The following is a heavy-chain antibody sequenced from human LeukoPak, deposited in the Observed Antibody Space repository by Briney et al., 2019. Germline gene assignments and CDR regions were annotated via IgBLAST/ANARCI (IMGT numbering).Heavy chain of an antibody. Sequence: GGSLRLSCAASGFTFSSYEMNWVRQAPGKGLEWVSYISSSGSTIYYADSVKGRFTISRDNAKKSLYLQMNSLRADDTAVYYCAKLSSGGNSYFDYWGQGTLVTVSS. D-gene: IGHD4-23*01. CDR1: GFTFSSYE. CDR3: AKLSSGGNSYFDY. J-gene: IGHJ4*02. CDR2: ISSSGSTI. V-gene: IGHV3-48*03.